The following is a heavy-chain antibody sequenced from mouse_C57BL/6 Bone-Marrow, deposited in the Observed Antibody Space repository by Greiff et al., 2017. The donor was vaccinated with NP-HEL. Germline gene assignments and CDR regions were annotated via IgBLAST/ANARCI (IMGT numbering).Heavy chain of an antibody. Sequence: EVKLQQSGPVLVKPGASVKMSCKASGYTFTDYYMNWVKQSHGKSLEWIGVINPYNGGTSYNQKFKGKATLTVDKSSSTAYMELNSLTSEDSAVYYCARSGGNYRDYWGKGTTLTVSS. D-gene: IGHD3-1*01. CDR2: INPYNGGT. CDR3: ARSGGNYRDY. J-gene: IGHJ2*01. CDR1: GYTFTDYY. V-gene: IGHV1-19*01.